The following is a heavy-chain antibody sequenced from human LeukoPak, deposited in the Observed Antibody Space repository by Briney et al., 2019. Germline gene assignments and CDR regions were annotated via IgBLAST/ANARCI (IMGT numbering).Heavy chain of an antibody. CDR3: ASDTHQFLEWFLGSVPHGMDV. J-gene: IGHJ6*02. Sequence: GGSLRLSCAASGFTLSSYAMSWVRQAPGKGLEWVSAISGSGGSTYYADSVKGRFTISRDNSKNTLYLQMNSLRAEDTAVYYCASDTHQFLEWFLGSVPHGMDVWGQGTTVTVSS. V-gene: IGHV3-23*01. D-gene: IGHD3-3*01. CDR2: ISGSGGST. CDR1: GFTLSSYA.